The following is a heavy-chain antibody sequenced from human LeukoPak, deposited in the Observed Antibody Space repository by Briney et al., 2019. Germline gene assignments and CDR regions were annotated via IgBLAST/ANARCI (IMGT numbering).Heavy chain of an antibody. CDR2: INPSGGST. V-gene: IGHV1-46*03. CDR1: GYTFTSYY. Sequence: GASVKVSCKASGYTFTSYYMHWVRQAPGQGLEWMGIINPSGGSTSYAQKFQGRVTMTRDTSASTVYMELSSLRSEDTAVYYRARDVIPRDGYKNYFDYWGQGTLVTVSS. D-gene: IGHD5-24*01. CDR3: ARDVIPRDGYKNYFDY. J-gene: IGHJ4*02.